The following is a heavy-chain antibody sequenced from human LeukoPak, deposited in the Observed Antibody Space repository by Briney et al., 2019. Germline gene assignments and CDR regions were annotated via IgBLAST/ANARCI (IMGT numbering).Heavy chain of an antibody. J-gene: IGHJ4*02. CDR1: GFTFSNYA. D-gene: IGHD4-17*01. CDR2: ISGSGATT. CDR3: ANQVTTGKS. Sequence: GGSLRLSCAASGFTFSNYAMSWVRQAPGKGLEWVSAISGSGATTFYADSVKGRFTISRDNSKNTLYLQMNSLRAEDTAVYYCANQVTTGKSWGQGTLVTVSS. V-gene: IGHV3-23*01.